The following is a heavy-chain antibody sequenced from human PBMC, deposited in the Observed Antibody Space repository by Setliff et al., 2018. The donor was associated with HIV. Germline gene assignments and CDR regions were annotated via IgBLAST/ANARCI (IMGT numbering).Heavy chain of an antibody. D-gene: IGHD1-1*01. Sequence: PGGSLRLSCAPSGFTFSTYTMNWVRQAPGKGLEWVSSITSVSNYIYYADSVQGRFTISRDDAKNSLFLQMNSLRAEDTAIYYCARDDGNWNQGIDSWGQGTLVTVSS. CDR3: ARDDGNWNQGIDS. CDR2: ITSVSNYI. V-gene: IGHV3-21*01. CDR1: GFTFSTYT. J-gene: IGHJ4*02.